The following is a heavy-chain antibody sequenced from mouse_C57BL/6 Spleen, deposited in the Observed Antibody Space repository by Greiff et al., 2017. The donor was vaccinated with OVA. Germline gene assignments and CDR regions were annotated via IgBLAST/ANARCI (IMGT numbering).Heavy chain of an antibody. J-gene: IGHJ4*01. Sequence: EVHLVESGGDLVKPGGSLKLSCAASGFTFSSYGMSWVRQTPDKRLEWVATISSGGSYTYYPDSVKGRFTISRDNAKNTLYLQMSSLKSEDTAMYYCARLLPHYYAMDYWGQGTSVTVSS. CDR3: ARLLPHYYAMDY. V-gene: IGHV5-6*01. D-gene: IGHD1-1*01. CDR1: GFTFSSYG. CDR2: ISSGGSYT.